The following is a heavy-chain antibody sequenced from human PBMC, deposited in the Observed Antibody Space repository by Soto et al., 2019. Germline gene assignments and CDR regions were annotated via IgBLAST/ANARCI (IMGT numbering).Heavy chain of an antibody. D-gene: IGHD3-16*01. CDR2: FYLTGRT. CDR3: ARHGVFGGRQY. Sequence: QLQLQESGPGLVKPSETLSLTCTVSGGSISSSSYYWGWIRQPPGKGLEWIGSFYLTGRTYYNPSLKSRVTLSVDTSKNHFSLELSSVTAADTAVYYCARHGVFGGRQYWGQGSLVTVSS. CDR1: GGSISSSSYY. J-gene: IGHJ4*02. V-gene: IGHV4-39*01.